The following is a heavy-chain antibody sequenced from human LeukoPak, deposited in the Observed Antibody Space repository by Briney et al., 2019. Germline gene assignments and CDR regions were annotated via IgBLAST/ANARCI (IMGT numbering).Heavy chain of an antibody. D-gene: IGHD5-24*01. CDR3: VRDVDI. CDR1: GFTFSSYS. V-gene: IGHV3-21*05. CDR2: ISTSVSYI. J-gene: IGHJ4*02. Sequence: GGSLRLSCEASGFTFSSYSLNWVRQAPGKGLEWVAYISTSVSYIYYADSVKGRFTISRDNGKNSLYLEMNSLRAEDTAVYYCVRDVDIWGQGTLVTVSS.